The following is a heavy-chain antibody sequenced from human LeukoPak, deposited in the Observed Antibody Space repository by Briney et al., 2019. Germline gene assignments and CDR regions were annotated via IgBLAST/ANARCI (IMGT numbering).Heavy chain of an antibody. J-gene: IGHJ2*01. CDR3: ARGFCSSTSCHWYFDL. Sequence: SETLSLTCAVYGGSFSGYYWSWIRQPPGKGLEWIGEINHSGSTNYNPSLKSRVTISVDTSKNQFSLKLSSVTAADTAVYYCARGFCSSTSCHWYFDLWGRGTLVTVSA. CDR2: INHSGST. CDR1: GGSFSGYY. V-gene: IGHV4-34*01. D-gene: IGHD2-2*01.